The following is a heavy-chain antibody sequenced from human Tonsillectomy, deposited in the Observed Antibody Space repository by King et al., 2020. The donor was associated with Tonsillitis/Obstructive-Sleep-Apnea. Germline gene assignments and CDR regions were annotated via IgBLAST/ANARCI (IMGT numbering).Heavy chain of an antibody. Sequence: VQLVESGGGLVKPGGSLRLSCAASGFTFSTYSMNWVRQAPGKGLECVSSISTSSSYIYYGDSVKGRFTISRDNAKNSLYLQMNSLRAEDTAVYYCARDSDDAFDIWGHGTMVTVSS. CDR1: GFTFSTYS. CDR3: ARDSDDAFDI. V-gene: IGHV3-21*01. CDR2: ISTSSSYI. J-gene: IGHJ3*02.